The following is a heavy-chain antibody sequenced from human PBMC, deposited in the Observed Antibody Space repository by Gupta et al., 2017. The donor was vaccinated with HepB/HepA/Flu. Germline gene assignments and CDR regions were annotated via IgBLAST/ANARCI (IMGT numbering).Heavy chain of an antibody. V-gene: IGHV3-30*18. Sequence: QVQLVESGGGVVQPGRSLRLSRAASGFIFSSNGMHWVRQAPAKGLEWVALISNDGRNKFYEDSVKGQFTISRDNSKNTLELQMNSLRHEEKGVYYCAKYSLRGVVPNAIDLDPWGQGTLVNVS. J-gene: IGHJ5*02. CDR1: GFIFSSNG. CDR2: ISNDGRNK. D-gene: IGHD2-2*01. CDR3: AKYSLRGVVPNAIDLDP.